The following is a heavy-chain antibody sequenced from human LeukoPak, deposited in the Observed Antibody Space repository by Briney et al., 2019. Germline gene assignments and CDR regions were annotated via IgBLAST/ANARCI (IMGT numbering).Heavy chain of an antibody. V-gene: IGHV1-24*01. Sequence: SVKVSCKVSGYTLTELSMHWVRQAPGKGLEWMGGFDPEDGETIYAQKFQGRVTMTEDTSTDTAYMELGSLRSEDTAVYYCARDGIQLWPRALGYWGQGTLVTVSS. J-gene: IGHJ4*02. CDR3: ARDGIQLWPRALGY. D-gene: IGHD5-18*01. CDR2: FDPEDGET. CDR1: GYTLTELS.